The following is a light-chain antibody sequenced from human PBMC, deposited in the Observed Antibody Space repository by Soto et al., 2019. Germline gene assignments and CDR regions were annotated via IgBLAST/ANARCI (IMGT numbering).Light chain of an antibody. V-gene: IGKV3-20*01. J-gene: IGKJ2*01. Sequence: EVVLTQSPGTLSLSPGDTATLSCRPSQSVDRAYLAWYQQRPGHAHRLLIYGTYRRATGIQDRFSGSGSGTDFTPTISRLEPEDFAVYYCQQYDGAPYAFGQGTKVDI. CDR1: QSVDRAY. CDR3: QQYDGAPYA. CDR2: GTY.